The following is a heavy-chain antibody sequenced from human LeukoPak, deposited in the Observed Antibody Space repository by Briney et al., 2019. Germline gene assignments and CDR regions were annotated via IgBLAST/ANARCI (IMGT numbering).Heavy chain of an antibody. CDR1: GFTFSSYG. CDR2: IRYDGSNK. V-gene: IGHV3-30*02. J-gene: IGHJ4*02. Sequence: GGSLRLSCAASGFTFSSYGMHWVRQAPGKGLEWVAFIRYDGSNKYYADSVKGRFTISRDNSKNTLYLQMNSLRAEDTAVYYCARDPEGTMVRGTKEWGQGTLVTVSS. D-gene: IGHD3-10*01. CDR3: ARDPEGTMVRGTKE.